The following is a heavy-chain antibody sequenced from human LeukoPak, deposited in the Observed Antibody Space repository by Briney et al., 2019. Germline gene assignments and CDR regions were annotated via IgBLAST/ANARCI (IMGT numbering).Heavy chain of an antibody. J-gene: IGHJ3*02. CDR3: ARQTTVGAFDI. CDR1: GYRFTSYW. CDR2: IYPGDSDT. V-gene: IGHV5-51*01. Sequence: LEESLKISCKGSGYRFTSYWIGCVRQMPGKGLEWMGIIYPGDSDTRYSPSFQGQVTISADKSISTAYLQWSSLKASDTAMYYCARQTTVGAFDIWGQGTMVTVSS. D-gene: IGHD4-23*01.